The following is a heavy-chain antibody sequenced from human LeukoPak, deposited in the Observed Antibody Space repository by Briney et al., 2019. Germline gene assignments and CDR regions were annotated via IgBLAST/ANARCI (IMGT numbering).Heavy chain of an antibody. V-gene: IGHV3-21*01. CDR3: ARDFPGSPRNPYFDY. J-gene: IGHJ4*02. D-gene: IGHD3-10*01. CDR2: ISSSSSYI. Sequence: GGSLRLSCAASGFTFSSYSMNWVRQAPGKGLEWVSSISSSSSYICYADSVKGRFTISRDNAKNSLYLQMNSLRAEDTAVYYCARDFPGSPRNPYFDYWGQGTLVTVSS. CDR1: GFTFSSYS.